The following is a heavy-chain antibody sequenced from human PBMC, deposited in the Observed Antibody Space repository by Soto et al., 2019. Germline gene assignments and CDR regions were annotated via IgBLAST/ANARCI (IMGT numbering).Heavy chain of an antibody. CDR3: ARHRDAFSSTFDY. J-gene: IGHJ4*02. Sequence: EVQLVETGGGLIQPGGSLRLSCAVSGFTVSTNYMSWVRQAPGKGLEWVSALYSGGSTYHADSVKGRFTISRDNSKNTLHLQMNSLRAEDTALYYCARHRDAFSSTFDYWGQGTLVTVSS. V-gene: IGHV3-53*02. CDR1: GFTVSTNY. D-gene: IGHD3-3*02. CDR2: LYSGGST.